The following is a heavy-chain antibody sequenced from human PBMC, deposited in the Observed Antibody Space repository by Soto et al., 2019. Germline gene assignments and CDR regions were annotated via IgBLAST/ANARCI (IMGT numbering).Heavy chain of an antibody. D-gene: IGHD4-17*01. CDR2: LNGDGDST. CDR1: GFTFNTYA. V-gene: IGHV3-23*01. Sequence: EVQLLESGGGLVQPGGSLRLSCAASGFTFNTYAMSWVRQAAGKGLEWVSTLNGDGDSTYYADALKGRFTVSRDNPTHTLYVQMSRLRAEDTAVYYCGDLVTRGTYFASGNWGQGTLGTVSS. CDR3: GDLVTRGTYFASGN. J-gene: IGHJ4*02.